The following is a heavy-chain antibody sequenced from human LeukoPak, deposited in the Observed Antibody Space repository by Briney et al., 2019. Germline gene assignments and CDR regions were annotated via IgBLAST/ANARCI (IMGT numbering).Heavy chain of an antibody. Sequence: SETLSLTCTVSGASINNNFWTWIRQPPGKGLEWIGYIYSSGSANYNPSLKSRVIMSGDTSKNQISLKLSSVTAADTAVYYCARSGSSGWYRVRGDYYYGMDVWGQGTTVTVSS. J-gene: IGHJ6*02. CDR1: GASINNNF. CDR3: ARSGSSGWYRVRGDYYYGMDV. CDR2: IYSSGSA. D-gene: IGHD6-19*01. V-gene: IGHV4-59*01.